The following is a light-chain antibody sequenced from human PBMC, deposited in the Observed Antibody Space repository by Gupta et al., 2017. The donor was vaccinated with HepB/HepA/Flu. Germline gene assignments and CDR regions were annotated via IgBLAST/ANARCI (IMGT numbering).Light chain of an antibody. Sequence: EIVFTQSSATLSLSPGERATLSCRARQSVRSYLAWYQQKPSQAPRLLIYDASNRDAGIAARFCGSGFGKNFSLTITSREQEDFAGYYYQQLSNCPPGTFGQGTKVEIK. J-gene: IGKJ1*01. CDR1: QSVRSY. CDR2: DAS. CDR3: QQLSNCPPGT. V-gene: IGKV3-11*01.